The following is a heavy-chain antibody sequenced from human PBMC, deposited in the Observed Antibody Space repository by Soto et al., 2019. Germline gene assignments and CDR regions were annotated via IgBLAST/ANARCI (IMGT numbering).Heavy chain of an antibody. Sequence: GGSLRLSCAASGFTFSSYWMHWVRQAPGKGLVWVSRINSDGSSTSYADSVKGRFTISRDNAKNTLYLQMNSLRAEDTAVYYCARDGIMTTVTPPGYYYMDVWGKGTTVTVSS. CDR1: GFTFSSYW. CDR3: ARDGIMTTVTPPGYYYMDV. V-gene: IGHV3-74*01. D-gene: IGHD4-17*01. CDR2: INSDGSST. J-gene: IGHJ6*03.